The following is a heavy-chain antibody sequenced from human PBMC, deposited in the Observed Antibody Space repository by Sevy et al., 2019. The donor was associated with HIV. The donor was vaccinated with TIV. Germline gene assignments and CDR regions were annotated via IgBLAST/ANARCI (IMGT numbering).Heavy chain of an antibody. D-gene: IGHD1-26*01. CDR2: ITPNNGNT. CDR1: GYTFTNYH. Sequence: ASVKVSCKASGYTFTNYHITWVRQAPGQGLEWMGWITPNNGNTEYVQRLQGRVTMTTDTSTNTAYMELRNLKSDDTAVYYCARAPSGSQGPGQYFHHWGQGTLVTVSS. V-gene: IGHV1-18*01. CDR3: ARAPSGSQGPGQYFHH. J-gene: IGHJ1*01.